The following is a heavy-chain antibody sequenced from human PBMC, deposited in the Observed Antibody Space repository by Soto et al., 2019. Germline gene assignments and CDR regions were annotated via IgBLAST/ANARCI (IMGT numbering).Heavy chain of an antibody. CDR2: ISGSGGST. D-gene: IGHD6-13*01. J-gene: IGHJ4*02. V-gene: IGHV3-23*01. CDR1: GFPFSSYA. CDR3: AKDLPGYSDTFDY. Sequence: PGGSLRLSCAAPGFPFSSYAMSWVRQAPGKGLEWVSAISGSGGSTYYADSVKGRFTISRDNSKNTLYLQMNSLRAEDTAVYYCAKDLPGYSDTFDYWGQGTLVTVSS.